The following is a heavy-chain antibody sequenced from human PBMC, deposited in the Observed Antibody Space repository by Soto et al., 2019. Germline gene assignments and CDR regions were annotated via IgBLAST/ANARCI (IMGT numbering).Heavy chain of an antibody. CDR2: IWYDGSNK. Sequence: GGSLRLSCAASGFTFSSYGMHWVRQAPGKGLEWVAVIWYDGSNKYYADSVKGRFTISRDNSKNTLYLQMNSLRAEDTAVYYCARDGITMVRGVIFIDYWGQGTLVTVSS. D-gene: IGHD3-10*01. CDR3: ARDGITMVRGVIFIDY. J-gene: IGHJ4*02. V-gene: IGHV3-33*01. CDR1: GFTFSSYG.